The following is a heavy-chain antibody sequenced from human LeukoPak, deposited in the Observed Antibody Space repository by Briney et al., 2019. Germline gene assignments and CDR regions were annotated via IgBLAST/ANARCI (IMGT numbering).Heavy chain of an antibody. CDR3: AKGFYDNSASGVFDI. J-gene: IGHJ3*02. CDR1: GFTFSSFA. CDR2: ISASGGST. Sequence: PGGSLRLSCAASGFTFSSFATSWVRQAPGKGLEWVSGISASGGSTYYADSVKGRFTISRDNSKNTLYLQMNSLRAEDTAVYYRAKGFYDNSASGVFDIWGQGTMVTVSS. D-gene: IGHD3-22*01. V-gene: IGHV3-23*01.